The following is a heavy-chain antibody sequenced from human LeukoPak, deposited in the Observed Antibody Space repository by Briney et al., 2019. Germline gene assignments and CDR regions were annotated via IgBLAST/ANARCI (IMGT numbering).Heavy chain of an antibody. CDR3: ARDGDTSSGRYRGFDP. J-gene: IGHJ5*02. D-gene: IGHD6-19*01. V-gene: IGHV4-34*01. Sequence: SETLSLTCAVYGGSFSGYYWSWIRQPPGRGLEWIGEINHSGSTNYNPSLKSRVTISVDTSKNQFSLKLSTVTAADTAVYYCARDGDTSSGRYRGFDPWGQGTLVTVSS. CDR2: INHSGST. CDR1: GGSFSGYY.